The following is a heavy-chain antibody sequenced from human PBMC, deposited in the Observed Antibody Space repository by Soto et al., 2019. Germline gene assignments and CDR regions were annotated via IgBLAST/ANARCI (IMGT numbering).Heavy chain of an antibody. Sequence: SETLSLTCTVSGFSISSYYWSWIRQPPGKGLEWIGYINHSGSTNYNPSLKSRVTISVDTSKNQFSLKLSSVTAADTAVYYCARGGTPGSSSWYRLDYWGQGTLVTVSS. CDR3: ARGGTPGSSSWYRLDY. D-gene: IGHD6-13*01. CDR2: INHSGST. CDR1: GFSISSYY. J-gene: IGHJ4*02. V-gene: IGHV4-59*12.